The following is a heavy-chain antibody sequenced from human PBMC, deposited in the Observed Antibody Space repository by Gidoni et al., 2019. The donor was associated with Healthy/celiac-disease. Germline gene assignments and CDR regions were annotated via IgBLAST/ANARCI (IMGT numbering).Heavy chain of an antibody. Sequence: EVQLVESGGGLVQPGRSLRLSCAASGFTFDDDAMHWVRQAPGIGLEWVSGISWNSGSIGYADSVKGRFTISRDNAKNSLYLQMNSLRAEDTALYYCAKDSQYYYGSGSYFDYWGQGTLVTVSS. CDR1: GFTFDDDA. D-gene: IGHD3-10*01. J-gene: IGHJ4*02. CDR2: ISWNSGSI. CDR3: AKDSQYYYGSGSYFDY. V-gene: IGHV3-9*01.